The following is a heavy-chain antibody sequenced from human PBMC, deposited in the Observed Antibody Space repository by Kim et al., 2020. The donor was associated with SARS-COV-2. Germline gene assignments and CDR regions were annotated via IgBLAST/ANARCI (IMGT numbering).Heavy chain of an antibody. J-gene: IGHJ3*02. CDR3: AKGYDRDAFDI. Sequence: GGSLRLSCAASGFTFDDYAMHWVRQAPGKGLEWVSGISWNSGSIGYADSVKGRFTISRDNAKNSLYLQMNSLRAEDTALYYCAKGYDRDAFDIWGQGTMVTVSS. D-gene: IGHD3-22*01. CDR1: GFTFDDYA. CDR2: ISWNSGSI. V-gene: IGHV3-9*01.